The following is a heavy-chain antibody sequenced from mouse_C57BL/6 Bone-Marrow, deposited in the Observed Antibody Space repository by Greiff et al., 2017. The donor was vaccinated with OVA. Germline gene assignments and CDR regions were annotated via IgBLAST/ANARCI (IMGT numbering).Heavy chain of an antibody. V-gene: IGHV1-81*01. CDR2: IYPRSGNT. CDR1: GYTFTSYG. Sequence: VQLQESGAELARPGASVKLSCKASGYTFTSYGISWVKQRTGQGLEWIGEIYPRSGNTYYNEKFKGKATLTADKSSSTAYMELRSLTSEDSAVYFWAREGVDDWGQGTTLTVSS. CDR3: AREGVDD. J-gene: IGHJ2*01.